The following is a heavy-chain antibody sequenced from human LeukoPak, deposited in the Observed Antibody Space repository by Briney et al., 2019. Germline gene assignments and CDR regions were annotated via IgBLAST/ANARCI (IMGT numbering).Heavy chain of an antibody. Sequence: SQTLSLTCAISGDSVSSDSTAWNWIRQSPSGGLEWLGRTYYGSKWCNDYAVSVKSRATVTPDTSKNQFSLHLSSVTPEDTAMYYCARGKAARGFDSWGQGTLVTVSS. J-gene: IGHJ4*02. V-gene: IGHV6-1*01. CDR1: GDSVSSDSTA. CDR3: ARGKAARGFDS. D-gene: IGHD6-6*01. CDR2: TYYGSKWCN.